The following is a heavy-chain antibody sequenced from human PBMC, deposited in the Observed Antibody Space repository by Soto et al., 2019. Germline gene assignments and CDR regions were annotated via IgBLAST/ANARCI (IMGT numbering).Heavy chain of an antibody. J-gene: IGHJ6*02. CDR1: GYSFTSYW. CDR3: ARVRIPTANYYYYGMDV. Sequence: GESLKISCKGSGYSFTSYWIAWVRQMPEKGLEWMGIIYPGDSDTKYSPSFQGQVTISVDKSISTAYVQWSSLKASDTAMYYCARVRIPTANYYYYGMDVWGQGTTVTVSS. CDR2: IYPGDSDT. V-gene: IGHV5-51*01. D-gene: IGHD2-21*02.